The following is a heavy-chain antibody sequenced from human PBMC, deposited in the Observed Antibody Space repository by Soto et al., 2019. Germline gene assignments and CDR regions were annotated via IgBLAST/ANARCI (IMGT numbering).Heavy chain of an antibody. J-gene: IGHJ5*02. D-gene: IGHD3-10*01. CDR3: ARSYMVRGVANWFDP. CDR2: IYHSGST. CDR1: GGSISSSNW. Sequence: QVQLQESGPGLVKPSGTLSLTCAVSGGSISSSNWWSWVRQPPGKGLEWIGEIYHSGSTNYNPSLKSRVTXTIEQSXXQFSLKLSSVTAADTAVYYCARSYMVRGVANWFDPWGQGTLVTVSS. V-gene: IGHV4-4*02.